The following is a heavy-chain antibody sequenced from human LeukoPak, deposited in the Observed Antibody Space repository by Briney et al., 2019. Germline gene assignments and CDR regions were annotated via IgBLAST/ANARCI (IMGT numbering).Heavy chain of an antibody. V-gene: IGHV4-4*02. CDR3: ARLVLLWFGNPRNYMDV. Sequence: PSETLSLTCAVSGGSISSSNWWSWVRQPPGKGLEWIGEIYHSGSTNYNPSLKSRVTISVDKSKNQFSLKLSSVTAADTAVYYCARLVLLWFGNPRNYMDVWGKGTTVTISS. CDR2: IYHSGST. J-gene: IGHJ6*03. CDR1: GGSISSSNW. D-gene: IGHD3-10*01.